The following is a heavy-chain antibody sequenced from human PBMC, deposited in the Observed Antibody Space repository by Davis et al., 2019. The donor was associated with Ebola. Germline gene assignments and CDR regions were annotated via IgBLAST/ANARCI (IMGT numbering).Heavy chain of an antibody. D-gene: IGHD3-22*01. J-gene: IGHJ5*02. CDR1: GGSFSGYY. CDR3: ARAPYYYDSSGYYNNNWFDP. V-gene: IGHV4-34*01. Sequence: SETLSLTCAVYGGSFSGYYWSWIRQPPGKGLEWIGEINHSGSTNYNPSLKSRVTISVDTSKNQFSLKLSSVTAADTAVYYCARAPYYYDSSGYYNNNWFDPWGQGTLVTVSS. CDR2: INHSGST.